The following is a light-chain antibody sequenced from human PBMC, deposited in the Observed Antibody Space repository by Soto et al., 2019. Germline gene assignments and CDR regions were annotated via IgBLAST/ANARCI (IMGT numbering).Light chain of an antibody. J-gene: IGKJ1*01. V-gene: IGKV3D-15*01. CDR2: GAS. Sequence: IVLTQSPGTLSLSPGERATLPCRASQSVSSNYLAWSQQKPGQAPRLLIYGASTRATGVPDRFSGSGSGTEFTLTISSLQSEDFAVYYCQQYNNWPTFGQGTKVDIK. CDR1: QSVSSNY. CDR3: QQYNNWPT.